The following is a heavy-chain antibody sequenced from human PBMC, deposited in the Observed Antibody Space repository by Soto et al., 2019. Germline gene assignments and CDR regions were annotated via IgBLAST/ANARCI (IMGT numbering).Heavy chain of an antibody. V-gene: IGHV4-4*02. CDR1: GGSVSNSNW. CDR2: IFHCGST. Sequence: QVQLQESGPGLVKPSGTLSLTCAVFGGSVSNSNWWTWVRQPPGKGLDWIGEIFHCGSTNYNSSLMGRVTISVDKANTQFSLKLSSVTGADTAVYYCAHRTIVGAAIWGQGTLVTVSS. J-gene: IGHJ4*02. CDR3: AHRTIVGAAI. D-gene: IGHD1-26*01.